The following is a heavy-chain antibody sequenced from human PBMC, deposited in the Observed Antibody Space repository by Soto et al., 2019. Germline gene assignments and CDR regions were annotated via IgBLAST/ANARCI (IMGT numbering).Heavy chain of an antibody. CDR2: TYYRSKWYN. D-gene: IGHD6-19*01. CDR1: GDSVSSNSAA. J-gene: IGHJ5*02. Sequence: PSQTLSLTCAISGDSVSSNSAAWNWIRQSPSRGLEWLGRTYYRSKWYNDYAVSVKSRITINPDTSKNQFSLQLNSVTPEDTAVYYCARSGIAVAGLYNWFDPWGQGTLVTVSS. CDR3: ARSGIAVAGLYNWFDP. V-gene: IGHV6-1*01.